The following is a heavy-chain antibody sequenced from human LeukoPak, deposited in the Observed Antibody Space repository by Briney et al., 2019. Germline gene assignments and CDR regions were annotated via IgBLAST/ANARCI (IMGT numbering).Heavy chain of an antibody. CDR2: IGHGGYDI. V-gene: IGHV3-23*01. J-gene: IGHJ4*01. Sequence: GGSLGLSCAASGFTFSSFAMAWVRQAPGRGLEWVAVIGHGGYDIHYADSVKGRFTISRDNSKNILYLQMSSLRADDTAVYYCAKYCGGDCFRNFNSWGQGALVTVSS. D-gene: IGHD2-21*01. CDR3: AKYCGGDCFRNFNS. CDR1: GFTFSSFA.